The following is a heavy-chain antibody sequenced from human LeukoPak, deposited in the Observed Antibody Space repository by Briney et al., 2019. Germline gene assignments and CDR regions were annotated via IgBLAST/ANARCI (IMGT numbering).Heavy chain of an antibody. J-gene: IGHJ6*02. V-gene: IGHV3-30*02. CDR3: ARGGAAGIYSMDV. D-gene: IGHD6-13*01. CDR2: ISYDGSNK. CDR1: GFTFSSHG. Sequence: GGSLRLSCAASGFTFSSHGMHWVRQAPGKGLEWVTFISYDGSNKDYADSVKGRSTISRDNSKNTLYLQVDSLRPEDAAVYYCARGGAAGIYSMDVWGQGAIMTVTS.